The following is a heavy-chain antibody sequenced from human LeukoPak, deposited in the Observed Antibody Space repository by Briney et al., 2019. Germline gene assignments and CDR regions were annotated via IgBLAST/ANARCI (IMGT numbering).Heavy chain of an antibody. CDR3: ARDPLYYYDSTGYSEGDY. D-gene: IGHD3-22*01. J-gene: IGHJ4*02. V-gene: IGHV4-30-2*01. Sequence: PSETLSLTCTVSGGSISSGGYYWSWIRQPPGKGLEWIGYIYHSGSTYYNPSFKSRVTISVDRSKNQFSLKLSSVTAADTAVYYCARDPLYYYDSTGYSEGDYWGQGTLVTVSS. CDR2: IYHSGST. CDR1: GGSISSGGYY.